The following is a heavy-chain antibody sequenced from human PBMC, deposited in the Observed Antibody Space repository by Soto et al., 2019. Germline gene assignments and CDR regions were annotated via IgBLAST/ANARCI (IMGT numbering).Heavy chain of an antibody. D-gene: IGHD3-10*01. J-gene: IGHJ5*02. CDR3: ARDLDTAFGSDRGGLWFDP. CDR2: IWYDGSNK. V-gene: IGHV3-33*01. CDR1: GFTFSSYG. Sequence: QVQLVESGGGVVQPGRSLRLSCAASGFTFSSYGMHWVRQAPGKGLEWVAVIWYDGSNKYYADSVKGRFTISRDNSKNTLYLQMNSLRAEDTAVYYCARDLDTAFGSDRGGLWFDPWGQGTLVTVSS.